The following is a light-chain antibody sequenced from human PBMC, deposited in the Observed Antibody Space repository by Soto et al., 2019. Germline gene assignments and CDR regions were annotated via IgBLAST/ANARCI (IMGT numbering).Light chain of an antibody. CDR3: GSWDSSLTYV. J-gene: IGLJ1*01. Sequence: QSVLTQPPSVSGAPGQRVTISCTGSSSNIGAGYDVHWYQQLPGTAPKLLIYGNSNRPSGVPDRFSGSKSGTSASLAITGLQAEDEADYYCGSWDSSLTYVFGTGTKVTVL. CDR1: SSNIGAGYD. CDR2: GNS. V-gene: IGLV1-40*01.